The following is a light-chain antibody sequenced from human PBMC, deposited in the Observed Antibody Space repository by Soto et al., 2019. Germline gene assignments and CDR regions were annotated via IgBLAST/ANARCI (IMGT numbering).Light chain of an antibody. J-gene: IGKJ1*01. CDR1: QSISNY. Sequence: DIQMTQSPSSLSASVGDRVTITCRASQSISNYLNWYQQKPGKAPKVLMYAASSLQSGVPSRFSGSASRTDFTLTISSLQPEDFATYYCQQSYSNPRTFGQGTKVEIE. CDR2: AAS. CDR3: QQSYSNPRT. V-gene: IGKV1-39*01.